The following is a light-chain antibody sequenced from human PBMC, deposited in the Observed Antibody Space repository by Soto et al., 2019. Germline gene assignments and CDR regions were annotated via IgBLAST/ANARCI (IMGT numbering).Light chain of an antibody. CDR1: QSVSSSY. V-gene: IGKV3-20*01. Sequence: EIVLTQSPGTLSLSPGEGATLSCRVIQSVSSSYIAWYQQRPGQTPSLLIYGASTRATGIPDRFSGSGSGTHFTLTISRLEPGDFAVYYCQHFGGTTFTFGQGTRLEI. CDR3: QHFGGTTFT. J-gene: IGKJ5*01. CDR2: GAS.